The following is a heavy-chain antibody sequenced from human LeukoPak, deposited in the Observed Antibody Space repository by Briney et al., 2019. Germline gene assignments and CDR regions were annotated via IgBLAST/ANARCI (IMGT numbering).Heavy chain of an antibody. J-gene: IGHJ4*02. V-gene: IGHV4-34*01. D-gene: IGHD1-26*01. CDR3: ARDPSGSYWGY. Sequence: SETLSLTCAVYGGSFSGYYWSWIRQPPGKGLEWIGEINHSGSTNYNPSLKSRVTISVDTSKNQFSLKLTSVTAADTAVYYCARDPSGSYWGYWGQGALVTVSS. CDR1: GGSFSGYY. CDR2: INHSGST.